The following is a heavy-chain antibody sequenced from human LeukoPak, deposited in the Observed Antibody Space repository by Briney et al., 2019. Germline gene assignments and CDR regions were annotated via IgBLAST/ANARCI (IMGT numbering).Heavy chain of an antibody. CDR1: GGSISSYY. D-gene: IGHD6-13*01. CDR3: ARDSSSWYNFDI. CDR2: IYYSGRT. J-gene: IGHJ3*02. Sequence: SETLSLTCTVSGGSISSYYWSWIRQPPGKGLEWIGYIYYSGRTNYNPSLKSRVAISVDTSKNQFSLKLSSVTAADTAVYYCARDSSSWYNFDIWGQGTMVTVSS. V-gene: IGHV4-59*01.